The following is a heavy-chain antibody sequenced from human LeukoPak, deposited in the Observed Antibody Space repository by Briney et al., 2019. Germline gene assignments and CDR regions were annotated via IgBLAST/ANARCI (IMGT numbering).Heavy chain of an antibody. D-gene: IGHD3-3*01. Sequence: GGSLRLSCAASGFTVSSNYMSWVRQAPGKGLEWVPVIYSGGSTYYADSVKGRFTISRDNSKNTLYLQMNSLRAEDTAVYYCARTASGNFDYWGQGTLVTVSS. J-gene: IGHJ4*02. CDR1: GFTVSSNY. V-gene: IGHV3-53*01. CDR2: IYSGGST. CDR3: ARTASGNFDY.